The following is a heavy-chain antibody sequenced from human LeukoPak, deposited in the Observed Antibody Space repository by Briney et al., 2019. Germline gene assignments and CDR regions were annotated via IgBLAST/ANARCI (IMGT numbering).Heavy chain of an antibody. CDR1: GNSIISAYY. Sequence: PSETLSLTCTVSGNSIISAYYWGWIRQPPGTGLEWIGNIYHTGTAYYNPSLKSRVTISVDTSNNQFSLKLSSVTAADTAVYYCARAKNPYYYYYYMDFWGRGTTVTVSS. CDR2: IYHTGTA. J-gene: IGHJ6*03. CDR3: ARAKNPYYYYYYMDF. V-gene: IGHV4-38-2*02.